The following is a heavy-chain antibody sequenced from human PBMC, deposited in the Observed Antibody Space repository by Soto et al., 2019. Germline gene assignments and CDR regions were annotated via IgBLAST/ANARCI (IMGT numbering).Heavy chain of an antibody. CDR1: GFTFSDYH. J-gene: IGHJ6*03. CDR3: ARDLPESLSPPYYYYHVDV. CDR2: ISGSGNII. Sequence: QVQLVESGGGLVKPGGSLGLSCAASGFTFSDYHMSWIRQAPGKGLEWVSYISGSGNIIYYADSVKGRFTISRDNAKSSLYLQMNSLRAEDTAVYYCARDLPESLSPPYYYYHVDVWGKGTTVTVSS. V-gene: IGHV3-11*01. D-gene: IGHD3-3*01.